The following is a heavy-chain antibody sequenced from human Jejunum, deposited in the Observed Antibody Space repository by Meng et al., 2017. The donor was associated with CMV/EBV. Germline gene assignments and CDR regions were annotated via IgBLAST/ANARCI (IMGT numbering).Heavy chain of an antibody. V-gene: IGHV4-39*07. Sequence: SSWISQPPGKPLEWIGSIYYTGSAYYTPSINSRVTISRDTSKNQFSLKLNSVTAADTAVYYCARGNEDFWSGYQGTFDYWGQGTLVTVSS. CDR2: IYYTGSA. D-gene: IGHD3-3*01. J-gene: IGHJ4*02. CDR3: ARGNEDFWSGYQGTFDY.